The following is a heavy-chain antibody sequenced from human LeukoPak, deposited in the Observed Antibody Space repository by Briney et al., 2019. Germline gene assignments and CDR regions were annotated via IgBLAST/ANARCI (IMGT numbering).Heavy chain of an antibody. V-gene: IGHV3-30*03. CDR1: GFTFSDYG. J-gene: IGHJ4*02. D-gene: IGHD3-22*01. CDR3: TRDYYDSSGYYYLPDY. CDR2: ISYDGRKM. Sequence: GGSLRLSCAASGFTFSDYGIHWVRQAPGKGLEWVTVISYDGRKMKYADSVKGRFTISRDNPKDTLSLHMNTLRTEDTAVYYCTRDYYDSSGYYYLPDYWGQGTLVTVSS.